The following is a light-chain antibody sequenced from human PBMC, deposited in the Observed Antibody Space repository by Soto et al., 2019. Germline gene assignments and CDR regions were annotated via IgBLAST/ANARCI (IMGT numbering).Light chain of an antibody. CDR3: QQYGSSPRIT. Sequence: EIVLTQSPGTLSLSPGERATLSCRASQSVSSSYLAWYQQKPGQAPRVLIYGASSRATGIPDRFSGSGSGTDFTLTISRLEPEDFAVYYCQQYGSSPRITFGQGTRLEMK. J-gene: IGKJ5*01. CDR2: GAS. CDR1: QSVSSSY. V-gene: IGKV3-20*01.